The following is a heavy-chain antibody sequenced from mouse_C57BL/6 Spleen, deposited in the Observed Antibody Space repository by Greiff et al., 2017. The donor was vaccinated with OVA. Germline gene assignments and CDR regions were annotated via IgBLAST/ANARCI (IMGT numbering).Heavy chain of an antibody. Sequence: EVQLQESGAELVRPGASVKLSCTASGFNIKDDYMHWVKQRPEQGLEWIGWIDPENGDTEYASKFQGKATITADTSSNTAYLQLSSLTSEDTAVYYCTIYYSNPFAYWGQGTLVTVSA. J-gene: IGHJ3*01. CDR3: TIYYSNPFAY. D-gene: IGHD2-5*01. CDR1: GFNIKDDY. CDR2: IDPENGDT. V-gene: IGHV14-4*01.